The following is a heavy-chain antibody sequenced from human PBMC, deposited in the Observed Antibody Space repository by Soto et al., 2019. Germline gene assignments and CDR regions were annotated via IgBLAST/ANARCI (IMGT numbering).Heavy chain of an antibody. J-gene: IGHJ6*02. CDR2: IYPGDSDT. CDR3: ARPFREWLTDYYYDGMDV. D-gene: IGHD6-19*01. Sequence: EVQLVQSGAEVKKPGESLKISCKGSGYSFTSYWIGWVRQMPGKGLEWMGIIYPGDSDTRYSPSFQGQVTISADKSISTAYLQWSSLKASDTAMYYCARPFREWLTDYYYDGMDVWGQGTTVTVSS. V-gene: IGHV5-51*03. CDR1: GYSFTSYW.